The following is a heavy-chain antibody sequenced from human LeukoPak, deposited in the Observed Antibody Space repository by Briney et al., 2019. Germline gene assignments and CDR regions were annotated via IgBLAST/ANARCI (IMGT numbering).Heavy chain of an antibody. CDR2: IYYSGST. J-gene: IGHJ4*02. CDR1: GGSIGSSSYY. V-gene: IGHV4-39*01. CDR3: ARHALGGWDETDY. Sequence: SETLSLTCTVSGGSIGSSSYYWGWIRQPPGKGLEWIGSIYYSGSTYYNPSLKSRVTISVDTSKNQFSLKLSSVTAADTAVYYCARHALGGWDETDYWGQGTLVTVSS. D-gene: IGHD6-19*01.